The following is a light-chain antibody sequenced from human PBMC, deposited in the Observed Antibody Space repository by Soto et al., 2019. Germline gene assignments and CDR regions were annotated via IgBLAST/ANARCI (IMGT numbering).Light chain of an antibody. Sequence: EIVLTQSPGTLSLSPGERATLSSRASQSVRNNYLAWYQLKPGQAPRLLIHGASNRATGIPDRFSGSGSGTDFTLTITRLETEDFAVYDCQQYGTSTTFGQGTRLEI. CDR1: QSVRNNY. J-gene: IGKJ5*01. V-gene: IGKV3-20*01. CDR3: QQYGTSTT. CDR2: GAS.